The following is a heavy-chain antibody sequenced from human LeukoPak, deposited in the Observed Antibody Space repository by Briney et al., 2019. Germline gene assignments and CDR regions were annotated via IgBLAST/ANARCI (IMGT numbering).Heavy chain of an antibody. Sequence: GGSLRLSCAASGFTFDDYTMHWVRQAPGKGLEWVSLISWDGGSTYYADSVKGRFTISRDNSKNSLYLQMNSLRTEDTALYYCAKESAKYCYDSSGYSTPLDYWGQGTLVTVSS. D-gene: IGHD3-22*01. J-gene: IGHJ4*02. CDR2: ISWDGGST. V-gene: IGHV3-43*01. CDR3: AKESAKYCYDSSGYSTPLDY. CDR1: GFTFDDYT.